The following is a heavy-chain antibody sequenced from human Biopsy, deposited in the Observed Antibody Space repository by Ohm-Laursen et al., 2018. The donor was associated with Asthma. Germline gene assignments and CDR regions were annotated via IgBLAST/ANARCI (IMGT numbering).Heavy chain of an antibody. J-gene: IGHJ4*02. CDR1: GFAVSRDH. D-gene: IGHD5-24*01. CDR2: ISGSGGST. Sequence: GSLRLSCAASGFAVSRDHMFWVRQAPGKGLEWVSAISGSGGSTYYADSVKGRFTISRDNSKNTLYLQMNSLKAEDTAVYYCAKESRRDGYNRRNYYFDYWGQGTLVTVSS. V-gene: IGHV3-23*01. CDR3: AKESRRDGYNRRNYYFDY.